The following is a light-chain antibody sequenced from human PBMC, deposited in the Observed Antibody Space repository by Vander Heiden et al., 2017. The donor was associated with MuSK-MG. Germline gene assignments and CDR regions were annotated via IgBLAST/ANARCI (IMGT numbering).Light chain of an antibody. CDR2: KDT. CDR1: ALPKQY. Sequence: SSALTQPPSVSVSPGLTARTHCSRNALPKQYASWYQQKPGQAPVLVLCKDTERPSGFPVQFSGSSSGTTVTLTISGVQAEDEADYYCQSTDSSGTYRVFGGGTKLTVL. CDR3: QSTDSSGTYRV. V-gene: IGLV3-25*03. J-gene: IGLJ3*02.